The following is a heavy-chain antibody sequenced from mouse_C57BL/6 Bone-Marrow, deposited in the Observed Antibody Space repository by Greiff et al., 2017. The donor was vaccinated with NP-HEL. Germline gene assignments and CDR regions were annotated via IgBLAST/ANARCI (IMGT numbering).Heavy chain of an antibody. V-gene: IGHV1-50*01. CDR3: ARDGTGMDY. Sequence: VQLQQPGAELVKPGASVKLSCKASGYTFTSYWMQWVKQRPGQGLEWIGEIDPSDSYTNYNQKFKGKATLTVDTSSSTAYMQLSSLTSEDSAVYYCARDGTGMDYWGQGTSVTVSS. CDR1: GYTFTSYW. CDR2: IDPSDSYT. J-gene: IGHJ4*01. D-gene: IGHD2-1*01.